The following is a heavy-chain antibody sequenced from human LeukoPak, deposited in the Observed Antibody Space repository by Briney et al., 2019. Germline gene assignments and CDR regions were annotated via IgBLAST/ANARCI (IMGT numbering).Heavy chain of an antibody. D-gene: IGHD3-22*01. CDR2: IYTSGST. V-gene: IGHV4-61*02. CDR1: GGSISSGSYY. J-gene: IGHJ5*02. Sequence: SQTLSLTCTVSGGSISSGSYYWSWIRQPAGKGLEWIGRIYTSGSTNYNPSLKSRVTISVDTSKNQFSLKLSSVTAADTAVYYCARGHQGYDSSGYYPWGQGTLVTVSS. CDR3: ARGHQGYDSSGYYP.